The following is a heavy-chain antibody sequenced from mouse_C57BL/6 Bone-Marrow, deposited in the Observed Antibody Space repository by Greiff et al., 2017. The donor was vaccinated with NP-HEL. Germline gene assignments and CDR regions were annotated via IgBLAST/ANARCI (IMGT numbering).Heavy chain of an antibody. CDR2: ISYSGST. CDR1: GYSITSDY. D-gene: IGHD1-1*02. J-gene: IGHJ2*01. Sequence: DVKLVESGPGLAKPSQTLSLTCSVTGYSITSDYWNWIRKFPGNKLEYMGYISYSGSTYYNPSLKSRISITRDTSKNQYYLQLNSVTTEDTATYYCASRGPYYQYYFDYWGQGTTLTVSS. CDR3: ASRGPYYQYYFDY. V-gene: IGHV3-8*01.